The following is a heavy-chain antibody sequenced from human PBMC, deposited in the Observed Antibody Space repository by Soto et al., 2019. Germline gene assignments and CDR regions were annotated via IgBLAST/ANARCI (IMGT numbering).Heavy chain of an antibody. V-gene: IGHV4-34*01. CDR3: ARGLTGDFVVVVAAHLLMAFAFDN. Sequence: SETLSLTCAVYGGSISGYYWSWIRQPPGKGLEWIGEIYHSGSTNYNPSLKSRVTISVDTSKNQFSLKLSSVTAADTAVYYCARGLTGDFVVVVAAHLLMAFAFDNWGQGTMVTVSS. D-gene: IGHD2-15*01. CDR1: GGSISGYY. CDR2: IYHSGST. J-gene: IGHJ3*02.